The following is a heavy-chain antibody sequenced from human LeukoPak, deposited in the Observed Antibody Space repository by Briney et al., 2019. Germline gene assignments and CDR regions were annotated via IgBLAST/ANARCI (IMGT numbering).Heavy chain of an antibody. J-gene: IGHJ4*02. V-gene: IGHV4-34*01. CDR2: INHSGST. Sequence: SETLSLTCAVYGGSFSSYYWSWIRQPPGKGLEWIGEINHSGSTNYNPSLKRRVTISVDTSKNQFSLKLSSVTAADTAVYYCARGGYGYPTNFDYWGQGTLVTVSS. CDR1: GGSFSSYY. CDR3: ARGGYGYPTNFDY. D-gene: IGHD5-12*01.